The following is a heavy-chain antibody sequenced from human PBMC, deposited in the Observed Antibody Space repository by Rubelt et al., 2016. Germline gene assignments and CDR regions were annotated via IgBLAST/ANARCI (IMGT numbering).Heavy chain of an antibody. J-gene: IGHJ6*02. Sequence: GKGLEWVSVSYSDGSAYYADSVKDRFTVSRDNSKNTLYLQMNSLRAEDTAVYYCARDVSANRRYGLDVWGQGTTVTVSS. CDR3: ARDVSANRRYGLDV. V-gene: IGHV3-66*01. CDR2: SYSDGSA. D-gene: IGHD2-8*01.